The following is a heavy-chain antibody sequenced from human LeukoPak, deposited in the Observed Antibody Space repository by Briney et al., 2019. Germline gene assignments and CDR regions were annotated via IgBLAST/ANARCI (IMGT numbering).Heavy chain of an antibody. CDR3: AKDSIYSRGSGWYRDAFDI. Sequence: PGGSLRLSCAASGFTFSSYAMSWVRQAPGKGLEWVSAISSSGGSTYYADSVKGRFTISRDNSKNTLYLRMNSLRAEDTAVYYCAKDSIYSRGSGWYRDAFDIWSQGTMVTVSS. D-gene: IGHD6-19*01. V-gene: IGHV3-23*01. J-gene: IGHJ3*02. CDR2: ISSSGGST. CDR1: GFTFSSYA.